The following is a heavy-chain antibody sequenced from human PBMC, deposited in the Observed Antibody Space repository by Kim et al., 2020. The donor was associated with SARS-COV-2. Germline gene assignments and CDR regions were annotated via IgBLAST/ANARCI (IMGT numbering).Heavy chain of an antibody. Sequence: TYYVDSVKRRCTISRHNSKNTLYLQMNSLRVEDTAVYYWARGLTYGMDVWGQGTTVTVSS. CDR2: T. CDR3: ARGLTYGMDV. V-gene: IGHV3-53*04. J-gene: IGHJ6*02. D-gene: IGHD3-9*01.